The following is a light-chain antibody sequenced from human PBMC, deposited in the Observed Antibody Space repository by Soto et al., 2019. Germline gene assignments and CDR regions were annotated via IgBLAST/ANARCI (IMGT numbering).Light chain of an antibody. V-gene: IGKV3-15*01. CDR1: QSVSSN. CDR2: GAS. Sequence: EIVVTQSPATLFVSPGERATLSCRTSQSVSSNLAWYQQKPGQAPRLLIYGASTRATGIPARFSGSGSGTEFTLTISSLQSEDFAVYYCQQYNNWPPLTFGGGTKVEIK. J-gene: IGKJ4*01. CDR3: QQYNNWPPLT.